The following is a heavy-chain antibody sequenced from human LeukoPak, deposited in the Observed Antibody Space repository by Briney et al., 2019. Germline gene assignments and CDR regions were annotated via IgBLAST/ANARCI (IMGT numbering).Heavy chain of an antibody. V-gene: IGHV4-34*01. CDR1: GGSFSGYY. CDR2: INHSGST. CDR3: ARGPGGYSYGYYFDY. Sequence: SETLSLTCAVYGGSFSGYYWSWIRQPPGKGLEWIGEINHSGSTNYNPSLKSRVTISVDTSKNHFSLKLSSVTAADTAVYYCARGPGGYSYGYYFDYWGQGTLVTVSS. J-gene: IGHJ4*02. D-gene: IGHD5-18*01.